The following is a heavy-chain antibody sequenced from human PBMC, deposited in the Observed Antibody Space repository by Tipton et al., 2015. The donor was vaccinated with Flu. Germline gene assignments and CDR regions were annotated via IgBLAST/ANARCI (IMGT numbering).Heavy chain of an antibody. CDR1: GGSFSSDY. CDR2: INHSRST. V-gene: IGHV4-34*01. D-gene: IGHD3-10*01. Sequence: TLSLTCAVYGGSFSSDYWFWIRQPPGKGLEWIGEINHSRSTNYNPSLKSRVTISVDTSKNQFSLKLSSVTAADTAVYYCARVMVRGVSPDAFDIWGQGKMETVSS. J-gene: IGHJ3*02. CDR3: ARVMVRGVSPDAFDI.